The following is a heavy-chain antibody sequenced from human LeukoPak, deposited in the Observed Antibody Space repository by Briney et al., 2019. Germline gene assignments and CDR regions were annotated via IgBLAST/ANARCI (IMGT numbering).Heavy chain of an antibody. J-gene: IGHJ6*03. CDR1: GGTFSSYA. Sequence: SVKVSCKASGGTFSSYAISSVRQAPGQGLGCMGGIIPIFGTANYAQKFQGRVTITADESTSTAYMDLTILRSEDTAVYYCARDKRDASYGDWGYYYYYMDVWGKGTTVTISS. CDR2: IIPIFGTA. CDR3: ARDKRDASYGDWGYYYYYMDV. V-gene: IGHV1-69*13. D-gene: IGHD4-17*01.